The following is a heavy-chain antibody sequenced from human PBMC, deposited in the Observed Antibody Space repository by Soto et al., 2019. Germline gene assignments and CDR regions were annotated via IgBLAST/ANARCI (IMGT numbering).Heavy chain of an antibody. CDR1: GFTFSSYA. Sequence: GGSLRLSCAASGFTFSSYAMGWVRQAPGKGLKWVSSITGSGAGTYYADSVQGRFTISRDNSKSTLYLQMNSLRAEDTAVYYCSKGGYGDYLYFDYWGEGTLVSV. D-gene: IGHD4-17*01. J-gene: IGHJ4*02. CDR2: ITGSGAGT. V-gene: IGHV3-23*01. CDR3: SKGGYGDYLYFDY.